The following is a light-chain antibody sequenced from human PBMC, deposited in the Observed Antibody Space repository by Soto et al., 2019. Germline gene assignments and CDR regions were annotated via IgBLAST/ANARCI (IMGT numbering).Light chain of an antibody. CDR1: HSVSSY. V-gene: IGKV3-11*01. CDR2: DAS. CDR3: QQRSNWPPEIN. J-gene: IGKJ5*01. Sequence: EIVLTPSPATLSLSPVEIARLYFISIHSVSSYLAWHQQKPGQAPRLLIYDASNRDTGIPARFSGSGSGTDFPLTISRLEPEDFAVYYCQQRSNWPPEINCGQGTRREIK.